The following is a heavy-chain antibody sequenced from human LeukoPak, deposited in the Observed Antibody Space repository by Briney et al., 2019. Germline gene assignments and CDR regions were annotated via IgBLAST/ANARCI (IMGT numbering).Heavy chain of an antibody. J-gene: IGHJ4*02. Sequence: ASVKVSCKVSGYTLTELSMHWVRQAPGKGLEWMGGFDPEDGETIYAQKFQGRVTMTEDTSTGTAYMELSSLRSEDTAVYYCATNHPYCGGDCYFDYWGQGTLVTVSS. V-gene: IGHV1-24*01. CDR3: ATNHPYCGGDCYFDY. D-gene: IGHD2-21*02. CDR1: GYTLTELS. CDR2: FDPEDGET.